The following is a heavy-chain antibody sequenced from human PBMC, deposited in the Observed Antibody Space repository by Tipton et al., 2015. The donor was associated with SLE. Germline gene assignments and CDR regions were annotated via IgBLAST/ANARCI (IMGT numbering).Heavy chain of an antibody. CDR1: GGSINDDHYY. V-gene: IGHV4-61*02. J-gene: IGHJ6*03. D-gene: IGHD6-6*01. CDR2: IYTSGRT. CDR3: ARDKGRSDYYYYYMDV. Sequence: TLSLTCIVSGGSINDDHYYWTWIRQTAGKGLEWIGRIYTSGRTNYNPSLKSRVTISVDTPKNQFSLKLSSVTAADTAVYYCARDKGRSDYYYYYMDVWGKGTTATVSS.